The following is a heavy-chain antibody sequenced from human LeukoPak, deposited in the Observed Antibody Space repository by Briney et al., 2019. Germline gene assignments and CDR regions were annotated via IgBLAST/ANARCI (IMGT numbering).Heavy chain of an antibody. D-gene: IGHD2-15*01. CDR3: ARESLGYCSGSTCYYFFMDF. V-gene: IGHV3-48*04. CDR1: GFTFSGYS. Sequence: GGSLRLSCAASGFTFSGYSMNWVRQAPGKGLEWLSYISGSSSTIYYADSVKGRFTISRDNAKNSLYLQMNSLRAEDTAVYFCARESLGYCSGSTCYYFFMDFWGKGTTVTVSS. J-gene: IGHJ6*03. CDR2: ISGSSSTI.